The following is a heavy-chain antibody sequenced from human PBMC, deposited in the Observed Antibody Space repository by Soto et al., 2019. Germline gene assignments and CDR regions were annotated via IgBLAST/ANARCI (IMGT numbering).Heavy chain of an antibody. CDR1: GGTFSSYT. D-gene: IGHD2-15*01. J-gene: IGHJ4*02. CDR3: ARQYCSGGSCYSLAY. V-gene: IGHV1-69*02. Sequence: QVQLVQSGAEVKKPGSSVKVSCKASGGTFSSYTISWVRQAPGQGLEWMGRIIPILGIANYAQKFQGRVTITADKSTSTADMELSSLRSEDTAVYYCARQYCSGGSCYSLAYRCQGTLVTVSS. CDR2: IIPILGIA.